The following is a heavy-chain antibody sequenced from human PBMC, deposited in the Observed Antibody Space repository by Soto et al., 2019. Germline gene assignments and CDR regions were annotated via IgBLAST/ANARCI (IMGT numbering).Heavy chain of an antibody. CDR3: ASPEGPMGANSYYYGMDV. D-gene: IGHD1-26*01. CDR1: RFTFSDYY. Sequence: VGSLRLSCAASRFTFSDYYMSWIRQAPGKGLEWVSYISSSGSTIYYADSVKGRFTISRDNAKNSLYLQMNSLRAEDTAVYYCASPEGPMGANSYYYGMDVWGQGTTVTVSS. V-gene: IGHV3-11*01. J-gene: IGHJ6*02. CDR2: ISSSGSTI.